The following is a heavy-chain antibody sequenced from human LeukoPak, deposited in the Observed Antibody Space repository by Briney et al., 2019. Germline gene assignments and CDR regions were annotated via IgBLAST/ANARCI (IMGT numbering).Heavy chain of an antibody. V-gene: IGHV3-48*02. CDR3: ARDNGYCSGGTCYASFDY. Sequence: GGSLILSCAASGFTFSGYGMNWVRLAPGKGLEWVSMISNGNTEHYADSVGGPLTSSTDNAKNSVCLQMNSLRDEDTAMYYCARDNGYCSGGTCYASFDYWGHATQDTVSS. D-gene: IGHD2-15*01. CDR2: ISNGNTE. J-gene: IGHJ4*01. CDR1: GFTFSGYG.